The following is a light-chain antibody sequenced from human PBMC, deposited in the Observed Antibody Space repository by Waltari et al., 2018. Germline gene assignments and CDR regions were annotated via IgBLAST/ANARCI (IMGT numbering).Light chain of an antibody. CDR3: ATWDARLTGML. V-gene: IGLV1-44*01. CDR1: HSTRGSST. Sequence: QSVLTHSPSASGAPGPTVTLSCSGSHSTRGSSTVNWYQQVPGTAPRLLIYSNDQRPSGVPDRFSGSKSGTSASLAISGLQSEDEADYYCATWDARLTGMLFGGGTKVTVL. CDR2: SND. J-gene: IGLJ2*01.